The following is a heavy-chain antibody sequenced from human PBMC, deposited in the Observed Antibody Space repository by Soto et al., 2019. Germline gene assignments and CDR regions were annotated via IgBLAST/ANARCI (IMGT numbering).Heavy chain of an antibody. CDR3: ASEDCRNTNCLKGFDY. CDR2: INPKSGGP. CDR1: GYTFTDYY. V-gene: IGHV1-2*02. D-gene: IGHD2-15*01. Sequence: SVKVSCKTSGYTFTDYYMHWVRQAPGQGFEWVGGINPKSGGPKYVPKFQGRVTVTRDTSTSTAYMELNRLTSDDTAVYYCASEDCRNTNCLKGFDYWGQGTLVTVSS. J-gene: IGHJ4*02.